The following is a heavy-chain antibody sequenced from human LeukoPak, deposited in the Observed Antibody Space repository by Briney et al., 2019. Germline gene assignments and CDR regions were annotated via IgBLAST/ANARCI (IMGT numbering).Heavy chain of an antibody. CDR3: ARDHDYYDSSGYLS. V-gene: IGHV1-2*02. CDR1: GYTFTGYY. CDR2: INPNSGGT. J-gene: IGHJ5*02. D-gene: IGHD3-22*01. Sequence: ASVKVSCKASGYTFTGYYMHWVRQAPGQGLEWMGWINPNSGGTNYAQKFQGRVTMTRDTSISTAYMELSRLRSDDTAVYYCARDHDYYDSSGYLSWGQGTLVTVSS.